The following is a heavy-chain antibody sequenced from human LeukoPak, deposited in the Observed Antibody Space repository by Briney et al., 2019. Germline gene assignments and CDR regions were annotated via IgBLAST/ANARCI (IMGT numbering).Heavy chain of an antibody. J-gene: IGHJ5*02. Sequence: GGSLRLSCAASGFTFISQWMSWVRQAPGKGLEWVANIKEDGSKENYEDSVKGRFTISRDNAKNSLYLQMSSLRAEDTAIYYCARAYSWGQGTRVTVSS. CDR2: IKEDGSKE. D-gene: IGHD2-21*01. CDR3: ARAYS. V-gene: IGHV3-7*04. CDR1: GFTFISQW.